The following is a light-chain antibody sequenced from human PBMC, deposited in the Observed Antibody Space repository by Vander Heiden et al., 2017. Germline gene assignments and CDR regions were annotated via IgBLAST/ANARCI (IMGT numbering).Light chain of an antibody. Sequence: LVLTQSPSASASLGASVKLTRTLSSGHSNSAIARHQPQPDKGPRFLMKLNNDGRHIKGDGIPDRFSGSSSGADRYLTISSLQSDDEADYYCQTWGTGLRVFGGGTKLTVL. CDR3: QTWGTGLRV. CDR2: LNNDGRH. J-gene: IGLJ3*02. CDR1: SGHSNSA. V-gene: IGLV4-69*01.